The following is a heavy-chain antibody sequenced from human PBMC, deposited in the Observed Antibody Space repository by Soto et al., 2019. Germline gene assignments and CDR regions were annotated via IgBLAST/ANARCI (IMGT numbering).Heavy chain of an antibody. V-gene: IGHV4-39*01. D-gene: IGHD6-6*01. CDR1: GGSISSSSYY. CDR3: ARHGGGYSSSSYFDY. J-gene: IGHJ4*02. Sequence: SETLSLTCTVSGGSISSSSYYWGWIRQPPGKGLEWIGSIYYSGSTYYNPSLKSRVTISVDTSKNQFSLKLSSVTAADTAVYYCARHGGGYSSSSYFDYWGQGTLVTVSS. CDR2: IYYSGST.